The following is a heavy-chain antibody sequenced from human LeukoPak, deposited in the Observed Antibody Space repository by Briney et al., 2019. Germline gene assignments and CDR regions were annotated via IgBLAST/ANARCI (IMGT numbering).Heavy chain of an antibody. CDR2: IYYSGST. V-gene: IGHV4-30-4*08. J-gene: IGHJ3*02. CDR3: ARGERVAGAFDI. CDR1: GGSISSGDYY. D-gene: IGHD1-1*01. Sequence: PSQTLPLTCTVSGGSISSGDYYWSWIRQPPGKGLECIGYIYYSGSTYYNPSLKSRVTMSVDTSKNQFSLKLSSVTAADTAVYYCARGERVAGAFDIWGQGTMVTVSS.